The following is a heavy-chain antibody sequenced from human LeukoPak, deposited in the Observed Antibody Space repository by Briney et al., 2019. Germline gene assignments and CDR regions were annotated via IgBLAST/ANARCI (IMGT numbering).Heavy chain of an antibody. CDR3: ARTEGTVAYDS. Sequence: GGSLRLSCAASGFTFSSYWMHWVRQAPGKGLVWVSRINSDGSGTIYADSVRGRFTISRDNAKNTLYLQVNSLRAGDTAVYYCARTEGTVAYDSWGQGTLVTVSS. D-gene: IGHD4-23*01. CDR2: INSDGSGT. CDR1: GFTFSSYW. V-gene: IGHV3-74*01. J-gene: IGHJ5*01.